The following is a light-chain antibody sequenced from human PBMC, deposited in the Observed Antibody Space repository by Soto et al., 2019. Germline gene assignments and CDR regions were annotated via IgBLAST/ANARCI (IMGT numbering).Light chain of an antibody. V-gene: IGLV2-14*01. CDR2: EVT. J-gene: IGLJ1*01. CDR1: SSDIGAYTY. CDR3: SSYTSSGTLYV. Sequence: QSALTQPASVSGSPGQSITISCTGTSSDIGAYTYVSWYQHHPGKAPKLIIYEVTNRPPGVSDRFSGSKSGNTASLTISGLQTEDEADYYCSSYTSSGTLYVFGTGTKVTVL.